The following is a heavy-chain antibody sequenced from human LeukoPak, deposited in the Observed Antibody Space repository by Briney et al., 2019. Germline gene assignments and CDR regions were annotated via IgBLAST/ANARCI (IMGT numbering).Heavy chain of an antibody. V-gene: IGHV3-7*01. CDR2: INQDGSEE. J-gene: IGHJ4*02. CDR1: GFTFSNYW. Sequence: GGSLRLSCAASGFTFSNYWMTWVRQAPGKGLEWVAHINQDGSEEHYMDSVKARFTISRDNAKNSLSLQMNSLRAEDTAVYYCVRDGGVSGYDLLDYWGQGTLVTVSS. D-gene: IGHD5-12*01. CDR3: VRDGGVSGYDLLDY.